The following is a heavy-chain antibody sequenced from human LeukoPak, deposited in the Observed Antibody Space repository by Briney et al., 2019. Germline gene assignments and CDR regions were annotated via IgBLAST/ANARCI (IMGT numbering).Heavy chain of an antibody. J-gene: IGHJ4*02. V-gene: IGHV4-30-4*01. CDR1: GGSIRSGDFY. D-gene: IGHD3-16*02. CDR3: ARERPIMITFGGVIVSIDY. CDR2: IYYSGST. Sequence: SETLSLTCTVSGGSIRSGDFYWSWIRQPPGKGLEWIGYIYYSGSTYYNPSLKSRDTISVDTSKNQFSLKLSSVTAADTAVYYCARERPIMITFGGVIVSIDYWGQGTLVTVSS.